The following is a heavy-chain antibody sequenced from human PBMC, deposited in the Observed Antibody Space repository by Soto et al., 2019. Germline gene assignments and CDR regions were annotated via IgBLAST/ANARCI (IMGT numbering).Heavy chain of an antibody. CDR1: GFTFSSYA. CDR2: ISGSGGST. CDR3: AKLIHFWSGNIDY. D-gene: IGHD3-3*02. Sequence: EVQLLESGGGLVQPGGSLRLSCAASGFTFSSYAMSWVRQAPGKGLEWVSAISGSGGSTYYADSVKGRFTISRDNSKNTLYLQMNSLRAEDTAVYNCAKLIHFWSGNIDYWGQGTLVTVSS. V-gene: IGHV3-23*01. J-gene: IGHJ4*02.